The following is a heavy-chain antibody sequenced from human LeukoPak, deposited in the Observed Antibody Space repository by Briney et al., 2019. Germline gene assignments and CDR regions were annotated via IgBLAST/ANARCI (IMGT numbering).Heavy chain of an antibody. J-gene: IGHJ6*02. D-gene: IGHD1-26*01. CDR2: IDPSGGST. Sequence: ASVNVSCTASGGTFSSYAISWVRQAPGQGLEWMGIIDPSGGSTNYAQKFQGRVSMTRDTSTSTVYMELSSLRSEDTAMYYCARVPNPKRIVGATTYYGMDVWGQGTTVTVSS. V-gene: IGHV1-46*01. CDR1: GGTFSSYA. CDR3: ARVPNPKRIVGATTYYGMDV.